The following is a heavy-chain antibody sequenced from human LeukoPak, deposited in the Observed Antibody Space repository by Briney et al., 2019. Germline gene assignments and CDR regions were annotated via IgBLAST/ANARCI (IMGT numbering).Heavy chain of an antibody. Sequence: GGSLRLSCAASGFTVSSNYMSWVRQAPGKGLEWVSVIYSSGSPYYADSVKSRFTISRDNSKNKLYLQMNSLRAEDAAVYYCARGGLGNCSSTSCTPYYYGMDVWGQGTTVTVSS. CDR1: GFTVSSNY. V-gene: IGHV3-66*02. CDR3: ARGGLGNCSSTSCTPYYYGMDV. J-gene: IGHJ6*02. D-gene: IGHD2-2*01. CDR2: IYSSGSP.